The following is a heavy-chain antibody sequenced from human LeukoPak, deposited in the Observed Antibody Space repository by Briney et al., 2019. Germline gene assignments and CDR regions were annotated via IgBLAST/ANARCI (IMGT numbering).Heavy chain of an antibody. Sequence: SETLSLTCAVYGGSFSGYHWSWIRQPPGKGLEWIGEINHSGSTNYNPSLKSRVTISVDTSKNQFSLKLSSVTAADTAVYYCARGLVGATPPFDYWGQGTLVTVSS. CDR3: ARGLVGATPPFDY. CDR2: INHSGST. V-gene: IGHV4-34*01. CDR1: GGSFSGYH. D-gene: IGHD1-26*01. J-gene: IGHJ4*02.